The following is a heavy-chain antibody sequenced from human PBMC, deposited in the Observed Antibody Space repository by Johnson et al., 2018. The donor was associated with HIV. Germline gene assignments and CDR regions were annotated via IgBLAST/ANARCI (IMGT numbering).Heavy chain of an antibody. CDR2: IYSGGTT. J-gene: IGHJ3*02. V-gene: IGHV3-NL1*01. CDR1: GFTFRSYA. D-gene: IGHD2-21*02. CDR3: AKGAECGGDCYLHFGAFDI. Sequence: QVQLVESGGGVVQPGRSLRLSCAASGFTFRSYAMHWVRQSPGKGLEWVSVIYSGGTTYYADSVKGRFTISRDNSKNTMYLQMSSLRPEDRAVYYCAKGAECGGDCYLHFGAFDIWGQGTMVTVSS.